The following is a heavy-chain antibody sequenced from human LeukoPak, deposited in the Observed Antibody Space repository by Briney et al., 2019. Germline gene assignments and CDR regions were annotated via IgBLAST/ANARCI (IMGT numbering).Heavy chain of an antibody. J-gene: IGHJ4*02. V-gene: IGHV4-34*01. Sequence: SETLSLTCTVSGGSISSYYWSWIRQPPGKGLEWIGEINHSGSTNYNPSLKSRVTISVDTSKNQFSLKLSSVTAADTAVYYCASTPPNCSGGSCYFPIDYWGQGTLVTVSS. CDR2: INHSGST. D-gene: IGHD2-15*01. CDR1: GGSISSYY. CDR3: ASTPPNCSGGSCYFPIDY.